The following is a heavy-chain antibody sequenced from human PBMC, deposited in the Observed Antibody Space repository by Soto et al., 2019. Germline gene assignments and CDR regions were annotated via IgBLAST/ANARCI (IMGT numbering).Heavy chain of an antibody. CDR1: GFTFDDSA. CDR3: AKGLSEGYFDY. V-gene: IGHV3-9*01. CDR2: IGANSGGI. J-gene: IGHJ4*02. Sequence: EVQLVESGGGLVQPGRSLRLSCAASGFTFDDSAMHWVRQPPGKGLEWVSGIGANSGGISYAYTVKGRFTISRDNAKNYLYLQMHNLGAEDTALYYCAKGLSEGYFDYWGQGTLVTVSS.